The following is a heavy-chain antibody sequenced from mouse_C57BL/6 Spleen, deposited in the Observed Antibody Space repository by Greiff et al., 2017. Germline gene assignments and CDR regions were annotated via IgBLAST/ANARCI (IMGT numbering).Heavy chain of an antibody. Sequence: EVQLQQSGPELVKPGASVKISCKASGYTFTDYYMNWVKQSHGKSLEWIGDINPNNGGTSYNQKLKGKATLTVDKSSSTVYMERRSRTSEDSAVYYCAREWSLYAMDDWGQGTSVTVSS. J-gene: IGHJ4*01. V-gene: IGHV1-26*01. CDR3: AREWSLYAMDD. D-gene: IGHD1-1*02. CDR1: GYTFTDYY. CDR2: INPNNGGT.